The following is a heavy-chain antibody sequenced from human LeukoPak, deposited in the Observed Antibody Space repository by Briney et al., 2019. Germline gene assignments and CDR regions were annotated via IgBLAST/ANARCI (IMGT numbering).Heavy chain of an antibody. J-gene: IGHJ2*01. CDR1: GFTFSSYS. CDR3: ARDPYAYWYFDL. D-gene: IGHD3-16*01. Sequence: PGGSLRLSCAASGFTFSSYSMNWVRQAPGKGLEWVSSISSSSSFIYYADSVKGRFTISRDNAKNSLYLQMNSLRAEDTAVYYCARDPYAYWYFDLWGRGTLVTVSS. CDR2: ISSSSSFI. V-gene: IGHV3-21*01.